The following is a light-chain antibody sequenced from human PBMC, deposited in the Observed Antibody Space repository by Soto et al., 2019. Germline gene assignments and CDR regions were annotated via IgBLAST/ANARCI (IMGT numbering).Light chain of an antibody. V-gene: IGLV2-14*01. CDR3: SSFTISSTLV. Sequence: QSALTQPASVSGSPGQSITISCTGTSSDVGGYNYVSWYQQHPGKAPKLMIYAVSNRPSGVSYRFSGSKSGNTASLTISGLQAEDEADYYCSSFTISSTLVFGTGTNLTVL. CDR2: AVS. CDR1: SSDVGGYNY. J-gene: IGLJ1*01.